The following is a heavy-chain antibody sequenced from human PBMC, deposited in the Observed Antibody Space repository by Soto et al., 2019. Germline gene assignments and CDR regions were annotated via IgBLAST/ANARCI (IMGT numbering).Heavy chain of an antibody. CDR2: IYYSGST. J-gene: IGHJ4*02. CDR3: ARRAYDSSGYYSWYYFDY. V-gene: IGHV4-31*03. D-gene: IGHD3-22*01. CDR1: GGSISSGGYY. Sequence: QVQLQESGPGLVKPSQTLSLTCTVSGGSISSGGYYWSWIRQHPGKGLERIGYIYYSGSTYYNPSLKSRVTISVDTSKNQFSLKLSSVTAADTAVYYCARRAYDSSGYYSWYYFDYWGQGTLVTVSS.